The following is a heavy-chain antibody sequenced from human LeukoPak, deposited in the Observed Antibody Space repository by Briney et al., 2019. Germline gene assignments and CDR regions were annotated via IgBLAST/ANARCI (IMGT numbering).Heavy chain of an antibody. J-gene: IGHJ4*02. V-gene: IGHV3-21*01. CDR3: ARAVAARPNDY. D-gene: IGHD6-6*01. Sequence: GGSLRLSCAASGFTFSSYSMNWVRQAPGKGLEWVSSISSSSSYIYYADSVKGRFTISRDNAKNPLYLQMNSLRAEDTAVYYCARAVAARPNDYWGQGTLVTVSS. CDR1: GFTFSSYS. CDR2: ISSSSSYI.